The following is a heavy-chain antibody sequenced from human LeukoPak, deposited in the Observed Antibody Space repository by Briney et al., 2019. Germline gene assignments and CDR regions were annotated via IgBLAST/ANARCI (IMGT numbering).Heavy chain of an antibody. V-gene: IGHV1-69*13. CDR3: ASRSSGWSHSVAFDY. Sequence: ASVKVSCKASGGTFSSYAISWVRQAPGQGLEWMGGVIPIFGTANYAQKFQGRVTITADESTSTAYMELSSLRSEDTAVYYCASRSSGWSHSVAFDYWGQGTLVTVSS. J-gene: IGHJ4*02. CDR2: VIPIFGTA. D-gene: IGHD6-19*01. CDR1: GGTFSSYA.